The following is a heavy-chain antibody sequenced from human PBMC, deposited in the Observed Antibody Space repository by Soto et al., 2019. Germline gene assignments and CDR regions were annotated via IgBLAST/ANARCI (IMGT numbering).Heavy chain of an antibody. CDR1: GFSLTTQGVH. CDR2: IYWDDNE. D-gene: IGHD4-17*01. V-gene: IGHV2-5*02. J-gene: IGHJ4*02. CDR3: VYRVFGDYFFQF. Sequence: QITLKESGPTLVKPTHTLTLTCTFSGFSLTTQGVHVGWIRQPPGKALEWLALIYWDDNEVYSPSLKTRLTITKDTSKSQVVLTLATVYPVDTATYYCVYRVFGDYFFQFWGQGILVNVSS.